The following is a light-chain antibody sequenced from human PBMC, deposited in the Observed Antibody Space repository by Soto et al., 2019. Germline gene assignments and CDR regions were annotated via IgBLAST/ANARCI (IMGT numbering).Light chain of an antibody. CDR3: QQYVASPYT. J-gene: IGKJ2*01. Sequence: DIVLTQSPGTLSLSPGERATLSCGASPCINSRSLAWYQQKPGQAPRLLIYDASSRATGIPDRFSASGSGTDFTLTISSLEPEDFAVYYCQQYVASPYTFGQGTKVDIK. V-gene: IGKV3-20*01. CDR2: DAS. CDR1: PCINSRS.